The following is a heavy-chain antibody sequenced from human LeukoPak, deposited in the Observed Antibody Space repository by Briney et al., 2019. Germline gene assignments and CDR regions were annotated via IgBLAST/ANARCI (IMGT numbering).Heavy chain of an antibody. Sequence: PSETLSLTCTVSGGSISSSSYYWGWIRQPPGKGLEWIGSIYYSGSTYYNPSLKSRVTISVDTSKNQFSLKLSSVTAADTAVYYCASHTAGLTGSAFNFDYWGQGTLVTVSS. CDR3: ASHTAGLTGSAFNFDY. V-gene: IGHV4-39*01. J-gene: IGHJ4*02. D-gene: IGHD7-27*01. CDR2: IYYSGST. CDR1: GGSISSSSYY.